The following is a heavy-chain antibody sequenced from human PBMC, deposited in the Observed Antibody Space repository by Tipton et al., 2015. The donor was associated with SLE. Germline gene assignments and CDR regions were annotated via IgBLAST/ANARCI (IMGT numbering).Heavy chain of an antibody. J-gene: IGHJ4*02. D-gene: IGHD1-26*01. CDR1: GDTISDHY. V-gene: IGHV4-4*07. Sequence: TLSLTCTVSGDTISDHYWSWIRQPAGKGLEWIGRVYSSGSTIYNPPIKSRITLSLDTSKNQFSLRVNSATAADTAVYYCARGGGSYYDYWGQGTLVTVSS. CDR2: VYSSGST. CDR3: ARGGGSYYDY.